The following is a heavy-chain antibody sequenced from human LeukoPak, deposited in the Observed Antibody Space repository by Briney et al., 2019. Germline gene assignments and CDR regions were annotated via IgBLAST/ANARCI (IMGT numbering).Heavy chain of an antibody. V-gene: IGHV3-30*02. CDR2: IRYDGTNK. CDR3: ARDLRYYDILTGHPAEYYFDY. CDR1: GFTFSSYG. J-gene: IGHJ4*02. Sequence: GGSLRLSCAASGFTFSSYGMHWVRQAPGKGLEWVAFIRYDGTNKYYADSVKGRFTISRDNSKNTLYLQMNSLRTEDTAVYYCARDLRYYDILTGHPAEYYFDYWGQGTLVTVSS. D-gene: IGHD3-9*01.